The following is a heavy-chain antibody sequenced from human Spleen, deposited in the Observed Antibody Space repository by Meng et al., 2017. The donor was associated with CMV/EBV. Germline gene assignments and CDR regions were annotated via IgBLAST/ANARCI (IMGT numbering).Heavy chain of an antibody. CDR2: ISWDGGST. D-gene: IGHD1-26*01. V-gene: IGHV3-43*01. J-gene: IGHJ6*02. CDR3: AKDIESGSFHPYYYSGMDV. Sequence: GESLKISCAASGFTFDDYTMHWVRQAPGKGLEWVSLISWDGGSTYYADSVKGRFTISRDNSKNSLYLQMNGLRPEDTALFYCAKDIESGSFHPYYYSGMDVWGQGTTVTVSS. CDR1: GFTFDDYT.